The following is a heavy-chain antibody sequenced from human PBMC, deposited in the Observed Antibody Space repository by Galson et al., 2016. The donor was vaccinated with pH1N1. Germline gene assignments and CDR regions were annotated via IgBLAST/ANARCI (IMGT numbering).Heavy chain of an antibody. CDR2: IKNNNEGGTD. CDR3: ATDWRTVTSWIVALDL. D-gene: IGHD4-17*01. Sequence: SLRLSCAASGFTFRDAWMTWVRQAPGKGLEWVGRIKNNNEGGTDDYAAPVKGRFTISRDDSKNMMYLQMNSLKTADTAVYYCATDWRTVTSWIVALDLWGRGTMVTVSS. CDR1: GFTFRDAW. J-gene: IGHJ3*01. V-gene: IGHV3-15*01.